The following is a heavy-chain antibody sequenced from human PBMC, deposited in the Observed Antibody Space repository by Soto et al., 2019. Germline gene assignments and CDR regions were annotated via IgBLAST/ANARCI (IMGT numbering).Heavy chain of an antibody. CDR3: ARALLYSSSWFPPLY. CDR2: IYYNGSIK. V-gene: IGHV3-33*08. CDR1: GFTFSSYG. D-gene: IGHD6-13*01. J-gene: IGHJ4*02. Sequence: PGGSLRLSCAASGFTFSSYGMHWVRQAPGKGLEWVSVIYYNGSIKGYADSVKGRFTISRDNAKNTLYLQMNSLRAEDTALYYCARALLYSSSWFPPLYWGQGTLVTVSS.